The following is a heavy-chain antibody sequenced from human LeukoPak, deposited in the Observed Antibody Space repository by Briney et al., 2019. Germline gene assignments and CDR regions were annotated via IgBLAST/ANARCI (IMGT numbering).Heavy chain of an antibody. J-gene: IGHJ4*02. CDR1: GFTFSNYG. D-gene: IGHD3-22*01. CDR2: ISYDGSNK. CDR3: AKDRYYYDTTPTAFDY. V-gene: IGHV3-30*18. Sequence: PGGSLRLSCAASGFTFSNYGIHWVRQAPGKGLEWVAVISYDGSNKYYADSVKGRFTISRENSKNTLYLQMNSLRAEDTAVYYCAKDRYYYDTTPTAFDYWGQGTLVTVSS.